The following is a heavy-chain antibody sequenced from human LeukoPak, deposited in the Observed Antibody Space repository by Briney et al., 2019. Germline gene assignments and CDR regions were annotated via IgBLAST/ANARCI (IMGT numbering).Heavy chain of an antibody. D-gene: IGHD1-26*01. Sequence: GGSLRLSCEASGFTFSSYSMNWVRQAPGKGLEWVSYISSSSSSIYYADSVKGRFTISRDNAKNSLYLQVNSLRAEDTAVYYCAKGGKWDVTPFDYWGQGTLVTVSS. CDR2: ISSSSSSI. V-gene: IGHV3-48*01. CDR1: GFTFSSYS. J-gene: IGHJ4*02. CDR3: AKGGKWDVTPFDY.